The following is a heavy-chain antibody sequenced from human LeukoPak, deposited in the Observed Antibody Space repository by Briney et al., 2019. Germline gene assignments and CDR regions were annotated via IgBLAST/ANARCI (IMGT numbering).Heavy chain of an antibody. V-gene: IGHV1-69*05. CDR3: SRGRLSQYYDSSGYYYDLAY. J-gene: IGHJ4*02. CDR1: GGTFSSYA. CDR2: IIPIFGTA. D-gene: IGHD3-22*01. Sequence: SVKVSCKASGGTFSSYAISWVRQAPGQGLEWMGRIIPIFGTANYAQKFQGRVTITTDESTSTAYMELSSLRSEDTAVYYCSRGRLSQYYDSSGYYYDLAYWGQGTLVTVSS.